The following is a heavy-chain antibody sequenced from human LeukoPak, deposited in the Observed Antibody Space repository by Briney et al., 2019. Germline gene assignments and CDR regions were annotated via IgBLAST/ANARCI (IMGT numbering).Heavy chain of an antibody. CDR1: GGSISSGDYY. CDR2: IYYSGST. J-gene: IGHJ6*02. V-gene: IGHV4-30-4*01. D-gene: IGHD5-12*01. CDR3: ARDPLEASNYYGMDV. Sequence: SQTLSLTCTVSGGSISSGDYYWSWIRQPPGKGLEWIGYIYYSGSTYYSPSLKSRVTISVDTSKNQFSLKLSSVTAADTAVYYCARDPLEASNYYGMDVWGQGTTVTVSS.